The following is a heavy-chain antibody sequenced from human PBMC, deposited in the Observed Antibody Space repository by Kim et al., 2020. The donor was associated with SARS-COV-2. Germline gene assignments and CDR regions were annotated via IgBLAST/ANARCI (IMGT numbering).Heavy chain of an antibody. Sequence: GGSLRLSCAASGFTFSVYEMHWIRQAPGMGLEWISFIPRDDIRSPRTISYADSVKGRFTVSRDNAKNSLYLQMDSLRVDDTAVYYCATGYRSSWGDAFDYWGQGVLVTVSS. CDR3: ATGYRSSWGDAFDY. CDR1: GFTFSVYE. J-gene: IGHJ4*02. CDR2: IPRDDIRSPRTI. V-gene: IGHV3-48*03. D-gene: IGHD6-13*01.